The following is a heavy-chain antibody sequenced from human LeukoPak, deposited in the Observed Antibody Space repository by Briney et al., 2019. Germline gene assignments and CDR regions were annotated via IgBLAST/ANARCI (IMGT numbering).Heavy chain of an antibody. CDR1: GFTFSSDA. D-gene: IGHD3-22*01. CDR2: ISGSGGST. Sequence: GGSLRLSCIGTGFTFSSDAMGWVRQAPGKGLEWVSGISGSGGSTYYADSAKGRFTISRDNSKNTLYLQMNSLRVEDTAVYYCAKDRQYYHDTSGYYGDWGQGTLVTVSS. V-gene: IGHV3-23*01. CDR3: AKDRQYYHDTSGYYGD. J-gene: IGHJ4*02.